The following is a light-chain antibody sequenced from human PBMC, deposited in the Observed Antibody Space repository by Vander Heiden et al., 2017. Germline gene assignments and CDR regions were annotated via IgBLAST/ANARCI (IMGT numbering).Light chain of an antibody. CDR1: QSVLYSAKNKNY. Sequence: TQSPTSLDVSLGERATINCKSSQSVLYSAKNKNYLGWNQQKPGQPPKLLIYWASTRESGVPDRFSGSGSGTDFTLTISSLQAEDVAVYYCQQYYSTPFTFGPGTKVDIK. CDR3: QQYYSTPFT. J-gene: IGKJ3*01. V-gene: IGKV4-1*01. CDR2: WAS.